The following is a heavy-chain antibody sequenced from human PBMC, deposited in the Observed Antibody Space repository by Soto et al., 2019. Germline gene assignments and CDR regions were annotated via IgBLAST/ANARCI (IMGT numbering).Heavy chain of an antibody. CDR3: ARSFNDWTNYFDY. J-gene: IGHJ4*02. V-gene: IGHV3-53*01. CDR2: LYTGGSA. D-gene: IGHD3-9*01. CDR1: GFSVTDHY. Sequence: PGGSLRLSCAASGFSVTDHYMTWVRQAPGKGLEWVSVLYTGGSAYYGDSVKGRFTISRDSSTNTLYLQMNSLKVGDTAFYFCARSFNDWTNYFDYWSEGTLVTVSS.